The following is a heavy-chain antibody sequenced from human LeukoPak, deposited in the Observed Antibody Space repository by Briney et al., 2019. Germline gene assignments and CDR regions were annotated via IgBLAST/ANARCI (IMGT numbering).Heavy chain of an antibody. J-gene: IGHJ4*02. CDR2: INHSGST. V-gene: IGHV4-34*01. CDR3: ARGSSSVRGLFDY. CDR1: GGSFSGYY. D-gene: IGHD6-6*01. Sequence: SETLSLTCAVYGGSFSGYYWSWIRQPPGKGLEWIGEINHSGSTNYNPSLKSRVTISVDTSKNQFSLKLSSVTAADTAVYYCARGSSSVRGLFDYWSQGTLVTVSS.